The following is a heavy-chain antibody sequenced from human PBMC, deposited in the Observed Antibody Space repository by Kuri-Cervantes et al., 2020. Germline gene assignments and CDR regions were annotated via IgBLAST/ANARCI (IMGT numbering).Heavy chain of an antibody. J-gene: IGHJ4*02. D-gene: IGHD1-1*01. V-gene: IGHV3-21*01. Sequence: GGSLRLSCAASGFTFSSYSMNWVRQAPGKGLEWFSSISSSSSYIYYADSVKGRFTISRDNAKNSLYLQMNSLRAEDTAVYYCARDLGGTFDYWGQGTLVTVSS. CDR3: ARDLGGTFDY. CDR1: GFTFSSYS. CDR2: ISSSSSYI.